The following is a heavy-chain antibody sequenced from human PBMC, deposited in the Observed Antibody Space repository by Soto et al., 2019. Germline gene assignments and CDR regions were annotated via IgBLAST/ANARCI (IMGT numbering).Heavy chain of an antibody. CDR1: GGSISSGGYY. J-gene: IGHJ4*02. Sequence: QVQLQESGPGLVKPSQTLSLTCTVSGGSISSGGYYWSWIRQHPGKGLEWIGYIDYSGSTYYNPSLESRANRSVDTSKNQFSLKLSSVTATDTAAYYGARGRGYSYGTQDYWGQGTLVTVSS. V-gene: IGHV4-31*03. CDR2: IDYSGST. CDR3: ARGRGYSYGTQDY. D-gene: IGHD5-18*01.